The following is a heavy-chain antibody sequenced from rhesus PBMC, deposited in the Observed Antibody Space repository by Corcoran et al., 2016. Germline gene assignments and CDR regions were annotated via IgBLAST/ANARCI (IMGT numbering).Heavy chain of an antibody. CDR1: GGSISDDYY. D-gene: IGHD4-23*01. J-gene: IGHJ4*01. CDR2: IYGSGGGP. CDR3: ARVGEYSNYFDY. V-gene: IGHV4-106*01. Sequence: QVQLQESGPGLVKPSETLYLTCAVSGGSISDDYYWSWIRHPPGKGLEWIGNIYGSGGGPNYNPSLKNRVTISIDTSKNRFSLKLSSVTAADTAVYYCARVGEYSNYFDYWGQGVLVTVSS.